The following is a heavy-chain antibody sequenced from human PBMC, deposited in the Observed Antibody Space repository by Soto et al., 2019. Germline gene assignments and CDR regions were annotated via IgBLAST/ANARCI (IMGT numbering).Heavy chain of an antibody. CDR1: GFTFSSYA. CDR3: AKDLAMIVVVGNWFDP. Sequence: PGGSLRLSCAASGFTFSSYAMSWVRQAPGKGLEWVSAISGSGGSTYYADSVKGRFTISRDNSKNTLYLQMNSLRAEDTAVYYCAKDLAMIVVVGNWFDPWGQGTLVTVSS. V-gene: IGHV3-23*01. D-gene: IGHD3-22*01. CDR2: ISGSGGST. J-gene: IGHJ5*02.